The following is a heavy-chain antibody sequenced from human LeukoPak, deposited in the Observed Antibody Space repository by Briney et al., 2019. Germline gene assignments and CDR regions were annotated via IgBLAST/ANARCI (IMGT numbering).Heavy chain of an antibody. J-gene: IGHJ6*03. CDR1: GFTFDDYA. Sequence: GGSLRLSCAASGFTFDDYAMHWVRQAPGKGLEWVSGISWNSGSIGYADSVKGRFTISRDNAKNSLYLQMNSLRAEDTALYYCAKTAKAIYYYYYMDVWGKGTTVTVSS. V-gene: IGHV3-9*01. CDR2: ISWNSGSI. CDR3: AKTAKAIYYYYYMDV.